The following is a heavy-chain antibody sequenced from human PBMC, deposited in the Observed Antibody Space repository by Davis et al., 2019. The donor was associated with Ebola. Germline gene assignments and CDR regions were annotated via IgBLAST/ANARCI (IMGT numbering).Heavy chain of an antibody. D-gene: IGHD5-18*01. V-gene: IGHV4-34*01. Sequence: SETLSLTCAVYGGSFSGYYWSWIRQPPGKGLEWIGEINDSENTNYNPSLKSRVIISVDTSKNQFSLKLSSVTAADTAVYYCARGRRYSYGYWGYWGQGTLVTVSS. CDR2: INDSENT. CDR1: GGSFSGYY. J-gene: IGHJ4*02. CDR3: ARGRRYSYGYWGY.